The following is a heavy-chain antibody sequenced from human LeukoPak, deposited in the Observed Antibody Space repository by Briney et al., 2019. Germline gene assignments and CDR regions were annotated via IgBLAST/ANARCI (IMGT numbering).Heavy chain of an antibody. CDR2: INPNSGGT. V-gene: IGHV1-2*02. J-gene: IGHJ6*03. CDR1: GYTFTGYY. CDR3: ARGDSVRDYYYLDV. D-gene: IGHD5/OR15-5a*01. Sequence: ASVKVSCKASGYTFTGYYMHWVRQAPGQGLEWMGWINPNSGGTNYAQKFQGRVTMTRDTSINTAYMDLSRLTSDDTAFYYCARGDSVRDYYYLDVWGKGTTVTVSS.